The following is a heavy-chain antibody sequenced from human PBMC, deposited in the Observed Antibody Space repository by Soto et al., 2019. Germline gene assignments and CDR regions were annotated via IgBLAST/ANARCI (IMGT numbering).Heavy chain of an antibody. J-gene: IGHJ4*02. CDR3: ARSQPTVSSYYFDY. V-gene: IGHV4-59*01. D-gene: IGHD4-17*01. CDR2: IYYSGST. Sequence: SETLSLTCTVSGGSISSYYWSWIRQPPGKGLEWIGYIYYSGSTNYNPSLKSRVTISVVTSKNQFSLKLSSVTAADTAVYYCARSQPTVSSYYFDYWGQGTLVTVSS. CDR1: GGSISSYY.